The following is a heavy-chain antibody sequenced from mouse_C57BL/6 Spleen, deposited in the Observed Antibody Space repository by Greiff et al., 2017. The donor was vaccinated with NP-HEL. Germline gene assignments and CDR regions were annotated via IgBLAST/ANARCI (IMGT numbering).Heavy chain of an antibody. CDR1: GYAFSSSW. D-gene: IGHD1-1*01. V-gene: IGHV1-82*01. CDR2: IYPGDGDT. J-gene: IGHJ3*01. CDR3: VYYYGSSLAWFAY. Sequence: VQLQQSGPELVKPGASVKISCKASGYAFSSSWMNWVKQRPGKGLEWIGRIYPGDGDTNYNGKFKGKATLTADKSSSTAYMQLSSLTSEDSAVYVCVYYYGSSLAWFAYWGQGTLVTVSA.